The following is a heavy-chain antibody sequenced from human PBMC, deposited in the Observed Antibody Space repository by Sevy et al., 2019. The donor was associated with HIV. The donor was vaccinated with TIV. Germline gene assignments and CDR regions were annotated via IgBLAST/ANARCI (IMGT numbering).Heavy chain of an antibody. J-gene: IGHJ4*02. CDR2: INPSGGST. V-gene: IGHV1-46*01. D-gene: IGHD2-15*01. CDR3: ARADCSGGSCHFDY. CDR1: GYTFTSYY. Sequence: ASVKVSCKASGYTFTSYYMHWVRQAPGQGLEWMGIINPSGGSTIYAQTFQGRVTMTRDTSTSTLYMELSSLRSEDTAVYYCARADCSGGSCHFDYWGQGTLVTVSS.